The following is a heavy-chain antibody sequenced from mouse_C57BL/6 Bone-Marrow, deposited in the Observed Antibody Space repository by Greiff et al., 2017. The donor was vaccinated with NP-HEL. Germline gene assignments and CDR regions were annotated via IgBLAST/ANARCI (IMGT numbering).Heavy chain of an antibody. CDR3: ARKDYYGCSYAYYFDY. CDR1: GYTFTNYW. V-gene: IGHV1-63*01. CDR2: IYPGGGYT. Sequence: QVQLQQSGAELVRPGTSVKMSCKASGYTFTNYWIGWAKQRPGHGLEWIGDIYPGGGYTNYNEKFKGKATLTADKSSSTAYMQFSSLTSEDSAIYYCARKDYYGCSYAYYFDYWGQGTTLTVSS. J-gene: IGHJ2*01. D-gene: IGHD1-1*01.